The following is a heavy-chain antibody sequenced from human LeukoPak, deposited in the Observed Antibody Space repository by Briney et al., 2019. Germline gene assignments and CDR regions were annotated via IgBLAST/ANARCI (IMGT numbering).Heavy chain of an antibody. D-gene: IGHD2-15*01. CDR3: ASRSGGGFDYYMDV. J-gene: IGHJ6*03. Sequence: SGGSLRLSCAASGFTFDSYEMNWVRQAPGKGLEWLSYISSSGSTIFYADSVKGRFTISRDNAKKSLYLQMSSLSAEDTGVYYCASRSGGGFDYYMDVWGKGTTVTISS. V-gene: IGHV3-48*03. CDR1: GFTFDSYE. CDR2: ISSSGSTI.